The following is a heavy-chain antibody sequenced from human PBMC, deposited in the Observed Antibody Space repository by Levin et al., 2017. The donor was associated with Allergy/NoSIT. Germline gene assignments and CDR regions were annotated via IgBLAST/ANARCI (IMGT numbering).Heavy chain of an antibody. J-gene: IGHJ4*02. V-gene: IGHV4-61*01. Sequence: PSETLSLTCTVSGGSVSTGTTYWNWIRQPPGKGLEWIGYVYYIGTTNYNPSLKSRVTMSVDTSKNQFSLRLTSVTAADTAVYFCARLPHITLGGLFGFDYWGQGILVTVSS. CDR1: GGSVSTGTTY. CDR2: VYYIGTT. D-gene: IGHD3-10*01. CDR3: ARLPHITLGGLFGFDY.